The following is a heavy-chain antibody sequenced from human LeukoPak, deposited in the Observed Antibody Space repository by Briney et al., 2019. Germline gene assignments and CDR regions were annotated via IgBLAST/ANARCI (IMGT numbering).Heavy chain of an antibody. CDR2: ISGSGGST. CDR3: AKSPAPTTVTSNAFFDY. D-gene: IGHD4-17*01. V-gene: IGHV3-23*01. J-gene: IGHJ4*02. CDR1: GFAFSSYA. Sequence: PGGSLRLSCAASGFAFSSYAMSWVRQAPGKGLEWVSGISGSGGSTYYADPVKGRFTISRDKSKDTLFLQMNSLRAEDTAVYYCAKSPAPTTVTSNAFFDYWGQGTLVTVSS.